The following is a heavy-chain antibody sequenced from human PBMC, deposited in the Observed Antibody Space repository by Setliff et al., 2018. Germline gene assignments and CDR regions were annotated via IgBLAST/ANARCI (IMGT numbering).Heavy chain of an antibody. CDR3: AKAIYCSGGSCYSGRPDYFDY. D-gene: IGHD2-15*01. Sequence: GGSLRLSCAASGFTFSSYAMHWVRQAPGKGLEWVSAISGSGGSTYYADSVKGRFTISRDNSKNTLYLQMNSLRAEDTAVYYCAKAIYCSGGSCYSGRPDYFDYWGQGTLVTVSS. CDR1: GFTFSSYA. V-gene: IGHV3-23*01. J-gene: IGHJ4*02. CDR2: ISGSGGST.